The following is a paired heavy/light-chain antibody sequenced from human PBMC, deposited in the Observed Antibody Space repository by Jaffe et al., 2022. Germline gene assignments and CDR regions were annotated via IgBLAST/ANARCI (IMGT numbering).Heavy chain of an antibody. D-gene: IGHD5-12*01. J-gene: IGHJ4*02. CDR3: ARANSGGSGGYFTS. Sequence: QLQLQESGPGLVEPSETLSLTCSVSGASISSKSFYWGWIRQSPGRGLEWIGSLCYNENTYYNSSLQTRVTISADSSKNQFSLQLRFATAADTAIYFCARANSGGSGGYFTSWGQGILVTVS. V-gene: IGHV4-39*01. CDR1: GASISSKSFY. CDR2: LCYNENT.
Light chain of an antibody. CDR3: QQYSSYSLLT. V-gene: IGKV1-5*03. CDR2: QAS. J-gene: IGKJ4*01. Sequence: DIQMTQSPSTLSASVGDRVTITCRASQNIGSWLAWYQQMPGKAPELLIYQASILSSGVPPRFSGSGSETEFTLTISSLRPQDSAVYYCQQYSSYSLLTFGGGTTVEI. CDR1: QNIGSW.